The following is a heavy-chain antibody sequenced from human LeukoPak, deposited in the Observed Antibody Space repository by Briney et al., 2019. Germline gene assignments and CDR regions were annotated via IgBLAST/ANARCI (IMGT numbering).Heavy chain of an antibody. CDR2: TYYSGST. V-gene: IGHV4-59*01. D-gene: IGHD6-13*01. Sequence: PSETLSLTCTVSGGSISSYYWSWIRQPPGKGLEWIGYTYYSGSTNYNPSLKSRVTISVDTSKNQFSLKLSSVTAADTAVYYCARGVYIAAAQYGFWGQGTLVTVSS. CDR1: GGSISSYY. CDR3: ARGVYIAAAQYGF. J-gene: IGHJ4*02.